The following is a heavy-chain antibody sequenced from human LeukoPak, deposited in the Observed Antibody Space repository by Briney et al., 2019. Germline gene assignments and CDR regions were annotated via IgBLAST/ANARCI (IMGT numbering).Heavy chain of an antibody. CDR3: AKSRAPTADPDAFDV. CDR2: IRYGGNNE. D-gene: IGHD1-14*01. Sequence: GGSLRLSCVGSGFIFSNYGIHWVRQAPGQGLEWVAFIRYGGNNEYYADTVRGRFTISRDNSMNSLYLQMNSLRPEDTAVYYCAKSRAPTADPDAFDVWGQGTMVTVSS. J-gene: IGHJ3*01. V-gene: IGHV3-30*02. CDR1: GFIFSNYG.